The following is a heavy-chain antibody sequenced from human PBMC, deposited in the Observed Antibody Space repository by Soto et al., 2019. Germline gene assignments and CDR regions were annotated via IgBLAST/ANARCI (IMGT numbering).Heavy chain of an antibody. V-gene: IGHV3-23*01. CDR1: GFTFSSYA. CDR2: TRGSGNSA. Sequence: GGSLRLSCAASGFTFSSYAMNWVRQAPGKGLEWVSGTRGSGNSAYYADFVKGRFTISRDNSKSTVYLQMNSLRAEDTAVYYCAKDAYYGDHNWFFDLWGRGTLVTVSS. J-gene: IGHJ2*01. CDR3: AKDAYYGDHNWFFDL. D-gene: IGHD4-17*01.